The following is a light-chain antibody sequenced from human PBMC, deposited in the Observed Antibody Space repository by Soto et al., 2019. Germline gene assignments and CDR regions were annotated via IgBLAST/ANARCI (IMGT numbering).Light chain of an antibody. Sequence: QSALTQPASVSGSPGQSITISCTGTSSDIGSYNLVSWYQHHPGKAPQLIIYEVTKRPSGVSGHFSGSKSGNTASLTISGLQAEDEADYYCCSYARSNPFWVFGGGTQLTVL. CDR1: SSDIGSYNL. J-gene: IGLJ3*02. CDR3: CSYARSNPFWV. V-gene: IGLV2-23*02. CDR2: EVT.